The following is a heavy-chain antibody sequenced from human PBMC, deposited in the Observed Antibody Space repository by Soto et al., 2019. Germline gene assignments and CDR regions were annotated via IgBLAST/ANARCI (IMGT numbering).Heavy chain of an antibody. CDR3: ARELTEYYYYGMDV. V-gene: IGHV3-23*01. CDR1: GFSFSSYA. CDR2: IRGSGGST. Sequence: HPGGSLRLSCAASGFSFSSYAMSWVRQAPGKGLEWVSGIRGSGGSTFYADSVKGRFTISRDNSKNTLYLQMNSLRAEDTAVYYCARELTEYYYYGMDVWGQGTTVTVSS. J-gene: IGHJ6*02. D-gene: IGHD3-16*01.